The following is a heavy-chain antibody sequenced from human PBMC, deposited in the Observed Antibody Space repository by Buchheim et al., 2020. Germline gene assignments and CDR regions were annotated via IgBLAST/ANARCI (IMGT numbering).Heavy chain of an antibody. D-gene: IGHD6-6*01. CDR2: IYYSGST. CDR3: ARDRYSNSPGSFHGFDI. V-gene: IGHV4-31*03. Sequence: QVQLQESGPGLVKPSQTLSLICTVSGGSISNGGYFWSWIRQHPGKGLEWIGYIYYSGSTYYNPSLRSRVTISVDTSKNHFSLKLSSVTAADTAVYYCARDRYSNSPGSFHGFDIWGQGT. CDR1: GGSISNGGYF. J-gene: IGHJ3*02.